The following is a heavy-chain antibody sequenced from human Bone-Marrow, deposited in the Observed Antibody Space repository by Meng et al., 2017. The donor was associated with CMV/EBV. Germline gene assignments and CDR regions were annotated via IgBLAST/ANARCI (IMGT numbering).Heavy chain of an antibody. Sequence: SVKVSCKASGGTFSSYTISWVRQAPGQGLEWMGRIIPILGIANYAQKFQGRVTITADKSTSTAYMELSSLRSEDTAVYYCARDMRDGHDYGDYITYFSGMDVWGQGTTVTVSS. CDR2: IIPILGIA. D-gene: IGHD4-17*01. V-gene: IGHV1-69*04. J-gene: IGHJ6*02. CDR3: ARDMRDGHDYGDYITYFSGMDV. CDR1: GGTFSSYT.